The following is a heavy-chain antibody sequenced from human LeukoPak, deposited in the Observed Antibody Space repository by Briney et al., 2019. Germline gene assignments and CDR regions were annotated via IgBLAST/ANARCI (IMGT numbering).Heavy chain of an antibody. V-gene: IGHV1-2*06. CDR3: VRAPNRRTAYYMDV. CDR2: INPNSGGT. J-gene: IGHJ6*03. CDR1: GYTFTGYY. Sequence: GASVKVSCKASGYTFTGYYMDWVRQAPGQGLEWMGRINPNSGGTNYAQKFQGRVTMTRDTSISTAYMELSRLRSDDTAVYYCVRAPNRRTAYYMDVWGKGTTVTVSS. D-gene: IGHD1-14*01.